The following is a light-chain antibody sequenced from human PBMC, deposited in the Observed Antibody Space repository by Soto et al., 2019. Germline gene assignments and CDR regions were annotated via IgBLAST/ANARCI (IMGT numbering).Light chain of an antibody. J-gene: IGLJ2*01. CDR3: CSYAGSSTGV. V-gene: IGLV2-23*02. CDR2: EVS. Sequence: SALTQPASVSGSPGQSITISCTGTSSDVGSYNLVSWYQQHPGKAPKLMIYEVSKRPSGVSNRFSGSKSGNTASLTISGXXXEXEADYYCCSYAGSSTGVFGGGTKLTVL. CDR1: SSDVGSYNL.